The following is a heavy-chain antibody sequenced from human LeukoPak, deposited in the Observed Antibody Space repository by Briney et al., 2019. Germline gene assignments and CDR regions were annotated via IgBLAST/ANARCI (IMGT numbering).Heavy chain of an antibody. CDR2: INAGNGNT. V-gene: IGHV1-3*01. Sequence: ASVKVSCKASGYTFTSYAMHWVRQAPGQRLEWMGWINAGNGNTKYSQKFQGRVTITRDTSASTAYTELSSLRSEDTAVYYCARGVRGVIGSPYYYYGMDVWGKGTTVTVSS. D-gene: IGHD3-10*02. CDR1: GYTFTSYA. J-gene: IGHJ6*04. CDR3: ARGVRGVIGSPYYYYGMDV.